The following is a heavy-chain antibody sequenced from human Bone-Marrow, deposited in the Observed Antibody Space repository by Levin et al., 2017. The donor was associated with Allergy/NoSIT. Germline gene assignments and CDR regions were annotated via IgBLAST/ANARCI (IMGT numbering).Heavy chain of an antibody. J-gene: IGHJ4*02. Sequence: SCAASGFTFSNYVMNWVRQAPGKGLEWVSFISGSSGTIYYTDSVKGRFTVSRDNAKNSLYLQMNSLRAGDTAVYYCVSGFCGGDCYSGYWGQGTLVTVSS. CDR1: GFTFSNYV. CDR2: ISGSSGTI. CDR3: VSGFCGGDCYSGY. D-gene: IGHD2-21*02. V-gene: IGHV3-48*01.